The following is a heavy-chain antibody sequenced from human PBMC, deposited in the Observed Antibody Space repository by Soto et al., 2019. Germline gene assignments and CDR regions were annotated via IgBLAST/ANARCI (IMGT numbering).Heavy chain of an antibody. CDR1: GFTFSSYA. J-gene: IGHJ6*02. Sequence: GGSLRLSCAASGFTFSSYAMHWVRQAPGKGLEWVAVISYDGSNKYYADSVKGRFTISRDNSKNTLYLQMNSLRAEDTAVYYCARDRTTIFGVPLYGMDVWGQGTTVTVSS. CDR2: ISYDGSNK. D-gene: IGHD3-3*01. CDR3: ARDRTTIFGVPLYGMDV. V-gene: IGHV3-30-3*01.